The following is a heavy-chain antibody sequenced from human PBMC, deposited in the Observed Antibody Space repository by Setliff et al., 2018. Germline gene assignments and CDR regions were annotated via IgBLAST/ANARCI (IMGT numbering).Heavy chain of an antibody. CDR2: ISGDGEST. CDR1: GFTFRKFA. V-gene: IGHV3-23*01. Sequence: AGGSLRLSCAASGFTFRKFAMSWVRQAPGKGLEWVSAISGDGESTFYAGSVKGRFTISRDNSESTLDLQMNSLRVEDTALYYCAKVKKQLIRGSGFDYWGQGTLVTVSS. D-gene: IGHD1-1*01. CDR3: AKVKKQLIRGSGFDY. J-gene: IGHJ4*02.